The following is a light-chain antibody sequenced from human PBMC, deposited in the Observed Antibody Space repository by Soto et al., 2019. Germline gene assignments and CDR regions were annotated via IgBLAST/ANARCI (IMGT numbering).Light chain of an antibody. CDR3: VQHNNYPRT. CDR2: AAS. V-gene: IGKV1-17*01. CDR1: QSISSY. Sequence: DIQMTQSPSSLSASVGDRVTITCRASQSISSYLNWYQQKPGKAPKRLIYAASSLQSGVPSRFSGSGSGTEFTLTISSLQPEDFATYYCVQHNNYPRTFGQGTKVDIK. J-gene: IGKJ1*01.